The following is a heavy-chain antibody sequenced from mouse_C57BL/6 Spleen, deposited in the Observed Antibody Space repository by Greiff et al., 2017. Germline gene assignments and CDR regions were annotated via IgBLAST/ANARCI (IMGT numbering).Heavy chain of an antibody. J-gene: IGHJ4*01. CDR1: GYTFTSYW. V-gene: IGHV1-55*01. D-gene: IGHD3-1*01. CDR3: ARTGLRRPMDY. CDR2: IYPGSGST. Sequence: QVQLQQPGAELVKPGASVKMSCKASGYTFTSYWITWVKQRPGQGLEWIGDIYPGSGSTNYNQKFKNKATLTVDTSSSTAYMQLSSLTSEDSAVYESARTGLRRPMDYWGQGTSVTVSS.